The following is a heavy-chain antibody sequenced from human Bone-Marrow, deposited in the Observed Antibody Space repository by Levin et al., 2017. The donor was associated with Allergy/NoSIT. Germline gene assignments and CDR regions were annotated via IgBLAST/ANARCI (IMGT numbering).Heavy chain of an antibody. Sequence: KTSETLSLTCTVSGGSISSSSYYWGWIRQPPGKGLEWIGSIYYSGSTYYNPSLKSRVTISVDTSKNQFSLKLSSVTAADTAVYYCARGGQRPGAFDIWGQGTMVTVSS. D-gene: IGHD1-14*01. CDR2: IYYSGST. CDR3: ARGGQRPGAFDI. J-gene: IGHJ3*02. CDR1: GGSISSSSYY. V-gene: IGHV4-39*01.